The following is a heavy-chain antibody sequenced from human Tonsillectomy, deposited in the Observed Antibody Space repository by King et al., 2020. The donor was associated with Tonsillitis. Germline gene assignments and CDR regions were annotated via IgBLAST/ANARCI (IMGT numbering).Heavy chain of an antibody. V-gene: IGHV3-23*04. CDR3: AKDLYGVMAALNFAY. CDR2: ISGSGDST. CDR1: GFTFNTDA. D-gene: IGHD2-21*01. J-gene: IGHJ4*02. Sequence: DVQLVESGGGLVQPGGSLRLSCEASGFTFNTDAMSWVRQPPGKGLEWVSGISGSGDSTYYADSVQGRFTILRDSSKKTLYLQMNSLRAEDTAVYYCAKDLYGVMAALNFAYWGQGTLVTVSS.